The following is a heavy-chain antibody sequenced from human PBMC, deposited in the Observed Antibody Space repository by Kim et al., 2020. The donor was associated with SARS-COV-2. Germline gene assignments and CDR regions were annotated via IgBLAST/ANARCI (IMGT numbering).Heavy chain of an antibody. J-gene: IGHJ6*02. CDR1: GFTFSSYA. CDR3: AIPPPFYDYVWGSYPSLEDYYYGMDV. CDR2: ISGSGGST. Sequence: GGSLRLSCAASGFTFSSYAMSWVRQAPGKGLEWVSAISGSGGSTYYADSVKGRFTISRDNSKNTLYLQMNSLRAEDTAVYYCAIPPPFYDYVWGSYPSLEDYYYGMDVWGQGTTVTVSS. V-gene: IGHV3-23*01. D-gene: IGHD3-16*01.